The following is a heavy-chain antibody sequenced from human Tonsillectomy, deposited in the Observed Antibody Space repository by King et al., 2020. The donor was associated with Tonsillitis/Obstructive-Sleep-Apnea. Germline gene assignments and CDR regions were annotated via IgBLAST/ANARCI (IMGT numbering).Heavy chain of an antibody. Sequence: VQLQESGPGLVRPSETLSLTCTVSGGFVSSVHYYWNWIRQSPGKGLEWIGYIYNKGKTDYNPSLKSRVTISVDTANNQFSLRLTSMTAADTAQYYCARVGRRDGYNGIDYWGQGTRVTVSS. D-gene: IGHD5-24*01. V-gene: IGHV4-61*01. CDR1: GGFVSSVHYY. CDR2: IYNKGKT. CDR3: ARVGRRDGYNGIDY. J-gene: IGHJ4*02.